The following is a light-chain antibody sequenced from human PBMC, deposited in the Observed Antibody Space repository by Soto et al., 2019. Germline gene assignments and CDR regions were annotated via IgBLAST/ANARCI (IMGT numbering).Light chain of an antibody. CDR3: QSYDSSLFWV. CDR2: GNS. J-gene: IGLJ3*02. Sequence: QSVLTQPPSVSGAPGQRVTISCTGSSSNIGAGYDVHWYQQLPGTAPKLLIYGNSNRPSGVPDRFSCSKSGTSASLAITGLQAEDEADYYCQSYDSSLFWVFGGGTKLTVL. V-gene: IGLV1-40*01. CDR1: SSNIGAGYD.